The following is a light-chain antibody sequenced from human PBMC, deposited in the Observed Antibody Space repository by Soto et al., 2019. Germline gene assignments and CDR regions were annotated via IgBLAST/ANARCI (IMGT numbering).Light chain of an antibody. J-gene: IGKJ3*01. CDR3: QQYGSSPIS. Sequence: EIVLTQSPGTLSLSPGERATLSCRASQSVSSSYLAWYQQKPGQAPRLLIYGASSRATGIPDGFSGSGSGTDFTLTSSRLEAEDFAVYYCQQYGSSPISFGPGTKVDIK. CDR1: QSVSSSY. V-gene: IGKV3-20*01. CDR2: GAS.